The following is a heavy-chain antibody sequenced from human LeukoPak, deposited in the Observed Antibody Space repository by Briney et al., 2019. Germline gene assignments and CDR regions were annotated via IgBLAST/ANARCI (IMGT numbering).Heavy chain of an antibody. CDR1: GFTIRNYW. CDR3: AAARDRSGVD. J-gene: IGHJ4*02. CDR2: INQDGSVK. V-gene: IGHV3-7*01. Sequence: GGSLRLSCAASGFTIRNYWMSWVRQAPGKGLEWVGNINQDGSVKFYVDSVMGRFTISRDNAKSSLYLQLNSLRADDAAVYYYAAARDRSGVDWGQRSLVTVSS. D-gene: IGHD3-22*01.